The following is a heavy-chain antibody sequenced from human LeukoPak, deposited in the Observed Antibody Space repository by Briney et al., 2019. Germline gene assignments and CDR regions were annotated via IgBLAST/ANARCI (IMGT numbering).Heavy chain of an antibody. CDR1: GGSISGYY. V-gene: IGHV4-59*01. J-gene: IGHJ5*02. CDR3: AIDLAAAGIPRSFCWFDP. CDR2: IYSSGST. Sequence: PSETLSLTCTVSGGSISGYYWSWMRQPPGKGLEWIGYIYSSGSTNYNPSLKSRVTISVDTSKNQFSLNLNSVTAADTAVYFCAIDLAAAGIPRSFCWFDPWGQGTLVTVSS. D-gene: IGHD6-13*01.